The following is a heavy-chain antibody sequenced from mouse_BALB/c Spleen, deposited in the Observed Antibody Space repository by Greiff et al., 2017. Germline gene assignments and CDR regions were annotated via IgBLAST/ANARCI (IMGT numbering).Heavy chain of an antibody. V-gene: IGHV1-14*01. D-gene: IGHD4-1*02. CDR3: ARSTGNYAMDY. Sequence: VQLQQSGPELVKPGASVKMSCKASGYTFTSYVMHWVKQKPGQGLEWIGYINPYNDGTKYNEKFKGKATLTSDKSSSTAYMELSSLTSEDSAVYYCARSTGNYAMDYWGQGTSVTVSS. CDR2: INPYNDGT. J-gene: IGHJ4*01. CDR1: GYTFTSYV.